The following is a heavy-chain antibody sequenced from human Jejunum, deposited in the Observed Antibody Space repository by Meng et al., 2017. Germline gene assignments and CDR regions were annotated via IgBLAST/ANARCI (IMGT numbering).Heavy chain of an antibody. J-gene: IGHJ4*02. V-gene: IGHV7-4-1*02. Sequence: QVQLVQSGSELKNPGASGTVSGKASGYSFMTYALNWVRQAPGQGLEWMGWINTYSGSPTYAQGFTGRFVFSLDTSVSTAYLQINNLQSDDTAVYYCARRSLGEMSGDPDYWGQGTLVTVSS. D-gene: IGHD3-16*01. CDR1: GYSFMTYA. CDR2: INTYSGSP. CDR3: ARRSLGEMSGDPDY.